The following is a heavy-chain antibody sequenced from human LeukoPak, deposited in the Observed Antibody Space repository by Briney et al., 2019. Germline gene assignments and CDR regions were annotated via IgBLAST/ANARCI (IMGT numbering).Heavy chain of an antibody. CDR1: GFTFITSS. V-gene: IGHV3-30*18. CDR3: AKHYDYWSGYIRGFDS. J-gene: IGHJ5*01. CDR2: TSYDGRSE. D-gene: IGHD3-3*01. Sequence: GGSLRLSCVASGFTFITSSMHWVRRAPGKGLEWVAVTSYDGRSENYAESVKGRFSISRDNSNNTVYLQMSSLRPQDTAVYYCAKHYDYWSGYIRGFDSWGQGTLVTVSS.